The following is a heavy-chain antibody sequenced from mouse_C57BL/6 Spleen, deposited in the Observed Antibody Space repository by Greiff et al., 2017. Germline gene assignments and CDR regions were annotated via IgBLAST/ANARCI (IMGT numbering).Heavy chain of an antibody. CDR3: ASQDYSNYPVSYYSAMAY. Sequence: QVQLQQPGAELVKPGASVKMSCKASGYTFTSYWITWVKQRPGQGLEWIGDIYPGSGSTNYNEKFKRKATLTVDKSSSTPYMQLSSLTSEDSAVYYCASQDYSNYPVSYYSAMAYWGQGTSVTVSS. CDR1: GYTFTSYW. D-gene: IGHD2-5*01. V-gene: IGHV1-55*01. CDR2: IYPGSGST. J-gene: IGHJ4*01.